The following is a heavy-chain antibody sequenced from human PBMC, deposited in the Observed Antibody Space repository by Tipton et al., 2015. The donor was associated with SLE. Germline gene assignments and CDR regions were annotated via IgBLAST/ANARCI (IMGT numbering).Heavy chain of an antibody. Sequence: TLSLTCAVYGGSFSGYYWSWIRQPPGKGLEWIGEINHSGSTNYNPSLKSRVTISVDTSKNQFSLKLSSVTAADTAVYYCARVSGSSPQVDYGGQGTLVTVSS. J-gene: IGHJ4*02. D-gene: IGHD6-6*01. V-gene: IGHV4-34*01. CDR3: ARVSGSSPQVDY. CDR2: INHSGST. CDR1: GGSFSGYY.